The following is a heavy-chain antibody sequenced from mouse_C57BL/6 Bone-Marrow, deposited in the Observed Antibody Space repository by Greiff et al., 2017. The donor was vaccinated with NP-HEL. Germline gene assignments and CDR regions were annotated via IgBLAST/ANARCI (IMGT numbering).Heavy chain of an antibody. CDR3: ARSYDGYSDY. V-gene: IGHV5-4*03. D-gene: IGHD2-3*01. CDR2: ISDGGSYT. Sequence: EVKLMESGGGLVKPGGSLKLSCAASGFTFSSYAMSWVRQTPEKRLEWVATISDGGSYTYYPDNVKGRFTISRDNAKNNLYLQMSHLKSEDTAMYYCARSYDGYSDYWGQGTTLTVSS. CDR1: GFTFSSYA. J-gene: IGHJ2*01.